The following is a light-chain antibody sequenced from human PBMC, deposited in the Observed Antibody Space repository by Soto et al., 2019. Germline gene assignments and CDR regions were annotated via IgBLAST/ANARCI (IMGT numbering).Light chain of an antibody. CDR2: EVN. CDR1: PSDVGGYIS. Sequence: QSALTQPPSASGSPGQSVTISCTGTPSDVGGYISVSWYQQSPGKAPKLIIYEVNKRPSGVPDRFSGSKSGSTAFLFVSGLRTEDEADYHCSSYAGFNTFVFGTGTKLTVL. CDR3: SSYAGFNTFV. J-gene: IGLJ1*01. V-gene: IGLV2-8*01.